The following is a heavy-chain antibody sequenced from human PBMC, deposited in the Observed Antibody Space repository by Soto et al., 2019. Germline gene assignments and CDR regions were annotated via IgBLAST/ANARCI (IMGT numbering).Heavy chain of an antibody. D-gene: IGHD3-10*01. V-gene: IGHV1-69*06. J-gene: IGHJ6*02. CDR2: IIPIFGTA. CDR1: GGTFSSYA. Sequence: SVKVSCKASGGTFSSYAISWVRQAPGQGLEWMGGIIPIFGTANYAQKFQGRVAITADKSTSTAYMELSSLRSEDTAVYYCARGGPPMVRGGDYGMDVCGQGTTVTVYS. CDR3: ARGGPPMVRGGDYGMDV.